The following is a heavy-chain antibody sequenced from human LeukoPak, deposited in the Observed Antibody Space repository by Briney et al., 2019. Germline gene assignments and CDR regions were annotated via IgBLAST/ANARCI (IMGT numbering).Heavy chain of an antibody. D-gene: IGHD3-22*01. CDR2: SYPGDSDT. CDR3: ARLGGGYDSGGPKGNEYYFDY. Sequence: GESLKISCKGSGYSFTSYWIGWVRQMPGKGLEWMGISYPGDSDTRYSPSFQGQVTISADKSISTAYLQWSSLKASDTAMYYCARLGGGYDSGGPKGNEYYFDYWVQGTLVTVSS. V-gene: IGHV5-51*01. J-gene: IGHJ4*02. CDR1: GYSFTSYW.